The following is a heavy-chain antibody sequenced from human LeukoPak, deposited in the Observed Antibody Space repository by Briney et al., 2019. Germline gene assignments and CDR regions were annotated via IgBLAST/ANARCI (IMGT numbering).Heavy chain of an antibody. CDR2: IYYSGST. J-gene: IGHJ3*02. D-gene: IGHD4-17*01. V-gene: IGHV4-39*07. CDR1: GGSISSYY. CDR3: ARPARKRDDYGDQLQVNDAFDI. Sequence: SETLSLTCTVSGGSISSYYWGWIRQPPGKGLEWIGSIYYSGSTYYNPSLKSRVTISVDTSKNQFSLKLSSVTAADTAVYYCARPARKRDDYGDQLQVNDAFDIWGQGTMVTVSS.